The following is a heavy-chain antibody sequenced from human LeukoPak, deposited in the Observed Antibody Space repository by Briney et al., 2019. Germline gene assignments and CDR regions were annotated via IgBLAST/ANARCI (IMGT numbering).Heavy chain of an antibody. CDR1: GFTVDSNY. CDR3: ARDRWTRCSGGSCYWWMDYYYGMDV. J-gene: IGHJ6*02. V-gene: IGHV3-33*08. D-gene: IGHD2-15*01. CDR2: IWYDGSNK. Sequence: GGSLRLSCAASGFTVDSNYLSWVRQAPGKGLEWVAVIWYDGSNKYYADSVKGRFTISRDNSKNTLYLQMNSLRAEDTAVYYCARDRWTRCSGGSCYWWMDYYYGMDVWGQGTTVTVSS.